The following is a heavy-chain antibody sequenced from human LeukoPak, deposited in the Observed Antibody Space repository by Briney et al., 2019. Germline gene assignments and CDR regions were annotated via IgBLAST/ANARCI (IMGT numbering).Heavy chain of an antibody. J-gene: IGHJ4*02. D-gene: IGHD5-18*01. CDR2: INHSGST. CDR1: GGSFSGYY. CDR3: ARGGDVDTAMGAFDN. Sequence: SETLSLTCAVYGGSFSGYYWSWIRQPPGKGLEWIGEINHSGSTNYNPSLKSRVTISVDTSKNQFSLKLSSVTAADTAVYYCARGGDVDTAMGAFDNWGQGTLVTVSS. V-gene: IGHV4-34*01.